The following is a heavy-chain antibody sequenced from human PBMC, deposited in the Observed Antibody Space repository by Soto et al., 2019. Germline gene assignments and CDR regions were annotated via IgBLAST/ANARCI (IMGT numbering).Heavy chain of an antibody. Sequence: GESLKISCKGSGYSFISYWISWVRQMPGKGLEWMGRIDPSDSYTNYSPSFQGHVTISADKSISTAYLQWSSLKASDTAMCYCARYYYDSSGYIWIPDDAFDIWGQGTMVTVSS. J-gene: IGHJ3*02. CDR1: GYSFISYW. CDR3: ARYYYDSSGYIWIPDDAFDI. CDR2: IDPSDSYT. V-gene: IGHV5-10-1*01. D-gene: IGHD3-22*01.